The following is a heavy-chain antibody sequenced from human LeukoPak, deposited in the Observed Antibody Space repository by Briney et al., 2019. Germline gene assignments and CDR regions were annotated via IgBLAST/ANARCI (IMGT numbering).Heavy chain of an antibody. Sequence: GGSLRLSCAASGFTVCSNYMSWVRQAPGKGLEWVSVIYSGGSTYYADSVKGRFTISRDNAKNTLYLQMNSLRAEDTAVYYCARALSVADFDYWGQGTLVTVSS. V-gene: IGHV3-53*01. J-gene: IGHJ4*02. CDR2: IYSGGST. CDR1: GFTVCSNY. CDR3: ARALSVADFDY. D-gene: IGHD6-19*01.